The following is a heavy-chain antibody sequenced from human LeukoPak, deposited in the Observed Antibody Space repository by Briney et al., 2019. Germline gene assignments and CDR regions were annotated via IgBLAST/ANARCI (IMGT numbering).Heavy chain of an antibody. D-gene: IGHD1-26*01. V-gene: IGHV1-2*02. CDR1: GYTFTDYY. CDR2: INPNSGGT. J-gene: IGHJ4*02. Sequence: ASVKVSCKASGYTFTDYYMHWVRQAPGQGFEWMGWINPNSGGTNYAQKFQGRVTMTRDTSISTAYMELSRLRSDDTAVYYCAREGPIVGATHLVDYWGQGTLVSVSS. CDR3: AREGPIVGATHLVDY.